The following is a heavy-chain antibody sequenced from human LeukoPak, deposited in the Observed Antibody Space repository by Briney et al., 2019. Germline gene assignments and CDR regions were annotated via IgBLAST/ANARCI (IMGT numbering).Heavy chain of an antibody. CDR1: GFTFSSYS. Sequence: GGSLRLSCAASGFTFSSYSMNWVRQVPGEGLVWVSRINSDGSTTTYADSVKGRFTISRDNAKSTLYLQMNSLRADDTAVYYCARGGVDDWGQGTLVTVSS. CDR3: ARGGVDD. J-gene: IGHJ4*02. CDR2: INSDGSTT. V-gene: IGHV3-74*01.